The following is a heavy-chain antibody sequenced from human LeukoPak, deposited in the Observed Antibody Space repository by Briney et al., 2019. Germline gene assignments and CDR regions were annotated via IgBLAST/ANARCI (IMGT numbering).Heavy chain of an antibody. D-gene: IGHD6-6*01. CDR1: GFASSDYN. V-gene: IGHV3-21*01. J-gene: IGHJ4*02. CDR2: ISSSSVYI. CDR3: ARVPNIAAHYYFDY. Sequence: PGGSLRLSCAASGFASSDYNMNWVRQAPGKGLEWVSSISSSSVYIYYADSVKGRFTISRDNAKNSLYLQMNSLRAEDTAVYYCARVPNIAAHYYFDYWGQGTLVTVSS.